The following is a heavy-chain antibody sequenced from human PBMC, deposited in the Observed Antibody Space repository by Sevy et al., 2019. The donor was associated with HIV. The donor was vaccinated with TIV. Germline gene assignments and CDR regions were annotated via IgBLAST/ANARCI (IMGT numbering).Heavy chain of an antibody. D-gene: IGHD3-10*01. Sequence: GGSLRLSCAVSGFTFDEYGMTWVRQAPGKGLEWVSGINWKGGNTGYAASVKGRFTISRDNAKNTLYLQMNSLRAEDTAFYYCARDRLSMVRGVPDYWGQGTLVTVSS. CDR1: GFTFDEYG. J-gene: IGHJ4*02. CDR3: ARDRLSMVRGVPDY. V-gene: IGHV3-20*04. CDR2: INWKGGNT.